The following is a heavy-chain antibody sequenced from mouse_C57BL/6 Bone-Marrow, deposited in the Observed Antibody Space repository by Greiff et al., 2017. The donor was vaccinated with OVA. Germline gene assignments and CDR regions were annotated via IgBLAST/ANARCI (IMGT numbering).Heavy chain of an antibody. D-gene: IGHD2-4*01. Sequence: EVQGVESGGGLVKPGGSLKLSCAASGFTFSSYAMSWVRQTPETRLEWVATLSDGGSYTYYPDNVKGRFTISRDNAKNNLYLQMSHLKSEDTAMYYCARDLYDYGYWGQGTTLTVSS. V-gene: IGHV5-4*01. CDR1: GFTFSSYA. CDR3: ARDLYDYGY. CDR2: LSDGGSYT. J-gene: IGHJ2*01.